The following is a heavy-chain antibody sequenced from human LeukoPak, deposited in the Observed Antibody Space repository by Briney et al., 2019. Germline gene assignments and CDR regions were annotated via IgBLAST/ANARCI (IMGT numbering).Heavy chain of an antibody. CDR2: ISGYNGDT. CDR3: ARERRGYSYGRGDY. D-gene: IGHD5-18*01. V-gene: IGHV1-18*01. Sequence: ASVKVSCKASGYTFSSYGISWVRQAPGQGLEWTGWISGYNGDTRYAQNLQGRVTVTTDTSTSTAYMELRSLRSDDTAVYYCARERRGYSYGRGDYWGQGTLVTVSS. J-gene: IGHJ4*02. CDR1: GYTFSSYG.